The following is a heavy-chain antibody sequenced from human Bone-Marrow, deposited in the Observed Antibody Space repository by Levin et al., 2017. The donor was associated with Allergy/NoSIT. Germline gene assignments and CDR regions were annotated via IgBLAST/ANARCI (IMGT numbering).Heavy chain of an antibody. CDR1: GFTFSNYW. J-gene: IGHJ4*02. V-gene: IGHV3-7*01. CDR2: IKEDGNEK. Sequence: TGGSLRLSCAASGFTFSNYWMSWVRQAPGKGLEWVANIKEDGNEKYYVDSVRGRFTISRDNAKNSLYLQMNSLRAEDTAVYYCARDLLSRLKGLVTFGFIPPPGIVDSWGQGTLVSVSS. D-gene: IGHD2-21*02. CDR3: ARDLLSRLKGLVTFGFIPPPGIVDS.